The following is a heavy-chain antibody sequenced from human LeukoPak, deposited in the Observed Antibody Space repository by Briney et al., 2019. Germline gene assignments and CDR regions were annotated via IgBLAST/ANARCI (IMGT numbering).Heavy chain of an antibody. CDR2: IYHSGST. V-gene: IGHV4-30-2*01. J-gene: IGHJ4*02. CDR1: GGSISSGGYS. CDR3: ARDSCSGGSCYFDY. Sequence: SETLSLTCAVSGGSISSGGYSWSWIRQPPGKGLEWIGYIYHSGSTYYNLSLKSRVTISVDRSKNQFSLKLSSVTAADTAVYYCARDSCSGGSCYFDYWGQGTLVTVSS. D-gene: IGHD2-15*01.